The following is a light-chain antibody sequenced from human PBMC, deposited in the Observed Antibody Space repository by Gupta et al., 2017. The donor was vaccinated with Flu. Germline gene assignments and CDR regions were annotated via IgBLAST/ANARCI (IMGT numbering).Light chain of an antibody. CDR3: QQSHATPWT. V-gene: IGKV1-39*01. CDR1: NIRNY. CDR2: SAS. J-gene: IGKJ1*01. Sequence: NIRNYLNWYQHKPGRTPKILVASASRLERGVPARFSGSGSETDFTLTITSLQPEDFATYYCQQSHATPWTFGQGTRV.